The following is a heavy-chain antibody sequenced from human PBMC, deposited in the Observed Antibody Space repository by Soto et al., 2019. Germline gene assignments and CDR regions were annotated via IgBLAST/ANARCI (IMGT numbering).Heavy chain of an antibody. J-gene: IGHJ5*02. Sequence: QVQLVESGGGVVQPGRSLRLSCAASGFTFSSYGMHWVRQAPGKGLEWVAVIWYDGSNKYYAESVKGRFTISRDNSKNTLYLQMNSLRAEDTAVYYCARGSFATVTSNWFDPWGQGTLVTVSS. V-gene: IGHV3-33*01. CDR1: GFTFSSYG. CDR2: IWYDGSNK. D-gene: IGHD4-17*01. CDR3: ARGSFATVTSNWFDP.